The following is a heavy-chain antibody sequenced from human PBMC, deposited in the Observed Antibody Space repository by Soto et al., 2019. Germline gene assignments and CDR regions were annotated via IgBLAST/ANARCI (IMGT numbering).Heavy chain of an antibody. CDR3: AKEPYYDFWCGYYYSFDY. Sequence: PGGSLRLSCAASGFTFSSYAMSWVRQAPGKGLEWVSAISGGGGSTYYADSVKGRFTISRDNSKNTLYLQMNSLRAEDTAVYYCAKEPYYDFWCGYYYSFDYWGQGTLVTVS. D-gene: IGHD3-3*01. CDR2: ISGGGGST. V-gene: IGHV3-23*01. CDR1: GFTFSSYA. J-gene: IGHJ4*02.